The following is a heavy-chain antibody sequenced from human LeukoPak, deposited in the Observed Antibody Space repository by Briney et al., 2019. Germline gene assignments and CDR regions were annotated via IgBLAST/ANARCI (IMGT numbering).Heavy chain of an antibody. CDR3: ARDLAYSRLDY. J-gene: IGHJ4*02. CDR2: INPEGSEK. D-gene: IGHD5-18*01. Sequence: GGSLRLSCAVSGLTFSSSWMDWVRQAPGKGLEWVASINPEGSEKYSADSVKGRFTISRDNAKNSLYLQMDSLRVEDTAYYYCARDLAYSRLDYWGQGMLVTVSS. CDR1: GLTFSSSW. V-gene: IGHV3-7*01.